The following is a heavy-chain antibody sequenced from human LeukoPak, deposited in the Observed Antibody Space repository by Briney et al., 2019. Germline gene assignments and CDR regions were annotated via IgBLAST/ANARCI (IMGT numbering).Heavy chain of an antibody. J-gene: IGHJ4*02. CDR3: ARDPELYGDYVEGY. Sequence: PGGSLRLSCAVSGFTFRNYWMAWVRQAPGKGLEWVANINQDGSQTYYVDSVKGRFTISRDNAKNSLYLQMNSLRAEDTAVYYCARDPELYGDYVEGYWGQGTLVTVSS. V-gene: IGHV3-7*01. CDR1: GFTFRNYW. D-gene: IGHD4-17*01. CDR2: INQDGSQT.